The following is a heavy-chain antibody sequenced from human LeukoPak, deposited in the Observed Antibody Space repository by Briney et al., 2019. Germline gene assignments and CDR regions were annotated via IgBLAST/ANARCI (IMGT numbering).Heavy chain of an antibody. D-gene: IGHD6-19*01. CDR1: GFTFSSYW. V-gene: IGHV3-7*01. J-gene: IGHJ3*02. CDR3: ARVKQWLVSRDDAFDI. Sequence: GGSLRLSCAASGFTFSSYWMSWVRQAPGRGREWVANIKQDGREKYYVDSVKGRFTISRDNAKNSLYLQMNSLRAEDTAVYYCARVKQWLVSRDDAFDIWGQGTMVTVSS. CDR2: IKQDGREK.